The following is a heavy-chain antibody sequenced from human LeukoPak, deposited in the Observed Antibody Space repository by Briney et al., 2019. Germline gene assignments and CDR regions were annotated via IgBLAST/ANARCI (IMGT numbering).Heavy chain of an antibody. V-gene: IGHV4-34*01. CDR3: ARQWLGAYYFDY. J-gene: IGHJ4*02. CDR2: INHSGST. D-gene: IGHD6-19*01. Sequence: PSETLSLTCAVYGGSFSGYYWSWIRQPPGKGLEWIGEINHSGSTNYNPSLKSRVTISVDTSKNQFSLKLSSVTAADTAVYYCARQWLGAYYFDYWGQGTLVTVSS. CDR1: GGSFSGYY.